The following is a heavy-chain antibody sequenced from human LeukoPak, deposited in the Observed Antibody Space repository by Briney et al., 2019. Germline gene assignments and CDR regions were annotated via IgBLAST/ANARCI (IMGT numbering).Heavy chain of an antibody. CDR1: GGSISSYY. D-gene: IGHD4-11*01. Sequence: SETLSLTCTVSGGSISSYYWSWLRQPPGKGLEWIGYIYYSGSTNYNPSLKSRVTISVDTSKNQFSLKLSSVTAADTAVYYCARQEDGLQNWFDPWGQGTLVTVSS. CDR3: ARQEDGLQNWFDP. J-gene: IGHJ5*02. CDR2: IYYSGST. V-gene: IGHV4-59*08.